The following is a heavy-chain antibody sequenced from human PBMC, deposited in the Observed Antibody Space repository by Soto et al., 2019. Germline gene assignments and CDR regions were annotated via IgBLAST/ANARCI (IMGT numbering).Heavy chain of an antibody. CDR3: ARPPRLVWYFDL. J-gene: IGHJ2*01. CDR1: GDSISSSSYS. V-gene: IGHV4-39*01. Sequence: QLQLQESGPGLVKPSETLSLTCTVSGDSISSSSYSWGWIRQPPGKGLEWIGSMYYSGSTYYNPSLKSRVTISVDTSKNQFSLKLISVTAADTAVYYCARPPRLVWYFDLWGRGTLVTVSS. CDR2: MYYSGST.